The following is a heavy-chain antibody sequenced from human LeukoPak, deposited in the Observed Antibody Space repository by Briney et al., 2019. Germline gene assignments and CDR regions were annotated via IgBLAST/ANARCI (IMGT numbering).Heavy chain of an antibody. CDR3: ARRRGNYYIDY. D-gene: IGHD1-26*01. J-gene: IGHJ4*02. Sequence: PGGSLRLSCIASGFTFSNYAMSWVRQAPGKGLEWVSTISGGGGITYYADSVRGRFTISRDNSKNTLYLQVNSLGAEDTALYFCARRRGNYYIDYWGQGTLVTVSS. CDR1: GFTFSNYA. CDR2: ISGGGGIT. V-gene: IGHV3-23*01.